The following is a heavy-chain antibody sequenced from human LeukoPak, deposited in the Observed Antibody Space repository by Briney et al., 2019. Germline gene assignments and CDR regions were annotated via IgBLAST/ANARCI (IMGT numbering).Heavy chain of an antibody. CDR1: GYTFTSYD. J-gene: IGHJ4*02. CDR3: ARDMRVGATWDFDY. CDR2: MNPNSGNT. V-gene: IGHV1-8*01. D-gene: IGHD1-26*01. Sequence: GASVKVSCKASGYTFTSYDINWVRQATGQGLEWMGWMNPNSGNTGYAQKFQGRVTMTRNTSISTAYMELSSLRSEDTAVYYCARDMRVGATWDFDYWGQGTLVTVSS.